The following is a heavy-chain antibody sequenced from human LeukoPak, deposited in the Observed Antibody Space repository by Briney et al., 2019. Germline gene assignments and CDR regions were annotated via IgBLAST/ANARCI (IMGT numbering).Heavy chain of an antibody. CDR3: ARHTSSSWHHDAFDI. Sequence: PSETLSLTCTVSGGSISSYYWSWIRQPPGKGLEWIGYIYYSGSTNYNPSLKSRVTISVGTSKNQFSLKLSSVTAADTAVYYCARHTSSSWHHDAFDIWGQGTMVTVSS. V-gene: IGHV4-59*08. CDR1: GGSISSYY. D-gene: IGHD6-13*01. CDR2: IYYSGST. J-gene: IGHJ3*02.